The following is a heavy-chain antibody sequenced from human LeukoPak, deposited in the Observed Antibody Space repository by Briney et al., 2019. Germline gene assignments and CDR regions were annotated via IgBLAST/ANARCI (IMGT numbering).Heavy chain of an antibody. V-gene: IGHV3-23*01. CDR3: GKELINRGITWGFDY. J-gene: IGHJ4*02. Sequence: GGSLRLSCAASGFTFSSNAMSWVRQAPGEGLEWVSAISGSGGNTYYADSVKGRFTISRDNSKNTLFLQMNSLRAEDTAVYYCGKELINRGITWGFDYWGQGTLVTVSS. CDR1: GFTFSSNA. D-gene: IGHD3-10*01. CDR2: ISGSGGNT.